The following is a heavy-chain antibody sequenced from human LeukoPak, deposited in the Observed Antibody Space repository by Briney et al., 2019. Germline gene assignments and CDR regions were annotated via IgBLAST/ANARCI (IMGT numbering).Heavy chain of an antibody. D-gene: IGHD3-22*01. CDR3: ARDPYCDSGHSDY. CDR1: GFTFSSYG. CDR2: ISSNGGST. V-gene: IGHV3-64*01. Sequence: PGGSLRLSCAASGFTFSSYGMHWVRQAPGKGLEYVSAISSNGGSTYYANSVRGRFTISRDNSKNTLYLQMGSLRAEDMAVYYCARDPYCDSGHSDYWGQGTLVTVSS. J-gene: IGHJ4*02.